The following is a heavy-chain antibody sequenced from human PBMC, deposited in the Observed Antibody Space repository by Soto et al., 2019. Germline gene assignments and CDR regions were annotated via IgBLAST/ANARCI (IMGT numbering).Heavy chain of an antibody. Sequence: GGSLRLSCAASGFTFSSYSMNWVRQAPGKGLEWVSYISSSSSTIYYADSVKGRFTISRDNAKNSLYLQMNSLRAEDTAVYYCAGTQEKNRIAARSSWGQGTLVTVSS. D-gene: IGHD6-6*01. CDR1: GFTFSSYS. CDR3: AGTQEKNRIAARSS. V-gene: IGHV3-48*01. J-gene: IGHJ5*02. CDR2: ISSSSSTI.